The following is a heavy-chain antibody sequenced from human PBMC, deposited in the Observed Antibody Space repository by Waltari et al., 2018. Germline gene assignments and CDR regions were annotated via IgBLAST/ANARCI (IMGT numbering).Heavy chain of an antibody. Sequence: QVQLVQSGAEVKKPGASVKVSCKVSGYTLTELSMHWVRQAPGKGLEWMGGFDPEDCETIYAQKFQGRVTMTEDTSTDTAYMELSSLRSEDTAVYYCATSNYDSSGYSHQFDPWGQGTLVTVSS. CDR1: GYTLTELS. CDR3: ATSNYDSSGYSHQFDP. J-gene: IGHJ5*02. V-gene: IGHV1-24*01. D-gene: IGHD3-22*01. CDR2: FDPEDCET.